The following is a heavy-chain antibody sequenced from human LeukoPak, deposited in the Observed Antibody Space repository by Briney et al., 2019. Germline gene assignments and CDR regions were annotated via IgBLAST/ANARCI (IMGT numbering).Heavy chain of an antibody. CDR1: GGTFSSYA. J-gene: IGHJ4*02. D-gene: IGHD6-6*01. CDR2: IIPIFGIA. CDR3: ARAQYSSSAFDY. Sequence: SVKVSCKASGGTFSSYAISWVRQAPGQGLEWMGRIIPIFGIANYAQKFQGRVTITADKFTSTAYMELSSPRSEDTAVYYCARAQYSSSAFDYWGQGTLVTVSS. V-gene: IGHV1-69*04.